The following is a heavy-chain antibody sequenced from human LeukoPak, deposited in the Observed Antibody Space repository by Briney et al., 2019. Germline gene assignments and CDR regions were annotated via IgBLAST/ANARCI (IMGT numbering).Heavy chain of an antibody. CDR1: GFTFSSYW. Sequence: GGSLRLSCAASGFTFSSYWMSWVRQAPGKGLEWVANIKQDGSEKYYVDSVKGRFTISRDNSKNTLYLQVNSLRAEDTAVYYCAKGGKWDVTPFDYWGQGTLVTVSS. CDR2: IKQDGSEK. CDR3: AKGGKWDVTPFDY. D-gene: IGHD1-26*01. J-gene: IGHJ4*02. V-gene: IGHV3-7*03.